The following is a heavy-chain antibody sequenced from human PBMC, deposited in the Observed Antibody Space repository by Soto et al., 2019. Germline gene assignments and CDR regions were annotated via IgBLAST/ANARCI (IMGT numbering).Heavy chain of an antibody. Sequence: EVQLLESGGGLVQPGGSLRLSCAASGFTFSNYAMSWVRQAPGKGLEWFSAITGSGVYTYYAESVKGRFTISRDNSKNKLDLQMNSLRAEDTAVYYCAKGSSGSRPYYFDHWGQGTLVTVSS. CDR1: GFTFSNYA. D-gene: IGHD3-22*01. CDR2: ITGSGVYT. CDR3: AKGSSGSRPYYFDH. J-gene: IGHJ4*02. V-gene: IGHV3-23*01.